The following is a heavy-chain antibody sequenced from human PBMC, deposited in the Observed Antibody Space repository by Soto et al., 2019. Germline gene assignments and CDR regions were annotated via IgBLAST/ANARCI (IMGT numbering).Heavy chain of an antibody. V-gene: IGHV4-39*01. CDR2: IYYSGSP. CDR3: SSLQYYDYVWGSYRCFLDY. Sequence: SETLSLTCTVSGGSISSSSYYWGWIRQPPGKGLEWIGSIYYSGSPYYHPSLKSRVTISVDTSKNQFSLKLSSVTAADTAVYFCSSLQYYDYVWGSYRCFLDYWGQGTLVTVSS. D-gene: IGHD3-16*02. CDR1: GGSISSSSYY. J-gene: IGHJ4*02.